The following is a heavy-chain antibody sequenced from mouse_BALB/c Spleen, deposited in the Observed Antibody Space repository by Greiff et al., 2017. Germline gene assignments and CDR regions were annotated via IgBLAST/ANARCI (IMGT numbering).Heavy chain of an antibody. Sequence: VQLQQSGAELVRPGVSVKISCKGSGYTFTDYAMHWVKQSHAKSLEWIGVISTYYGDASYNQKFKGKATMTVDKSSSTAYMELARLTSEDSAIYYCARVYGSSYRYWYFDVWGAGTTVTVSS. CDR1: GYTFTDYA. V-gene: IGHV1S137*01. J-gene: IGHJ1*01. CDR2: ISTYYGDA. D-gene: IGHD1-1*01. CDR3: ARVYGSSYRYWYFDV.